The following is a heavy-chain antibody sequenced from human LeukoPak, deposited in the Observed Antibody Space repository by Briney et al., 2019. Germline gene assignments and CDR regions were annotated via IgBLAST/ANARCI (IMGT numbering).Heavy chain of an antibody. CDR1: GSISGYY. D-gene: IGHD6-6*01. J-gene: IGHJ6*03. CDR2: IYTSGST. V-gene: IGHV4-4*09. Sequence: SETLSLTCTVSGSISGYYWSWIRQPPGKGLEWIGYIYTSGSTNYNPSLKSRVTISVDTSKNQFSLKLSSVTAADTAVYYCARGRSIAARWYYYYMDVWGKGTTVTVSS. CDR3: ARGRSIAARWYYYYMDV.